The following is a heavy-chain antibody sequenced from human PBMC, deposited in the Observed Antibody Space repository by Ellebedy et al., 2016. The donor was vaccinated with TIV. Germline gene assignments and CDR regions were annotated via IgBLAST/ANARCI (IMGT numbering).Heavy chain of an antibody. CDR2: IWSDGSNT. CDR3: ARDIGPGALDY. CDR1: GFTFSSYG. Sequence: GESLKISCAASGFTFSSYGMHWVRQAPGKGLEWVAVIWSDGSNTYYADSVKGRFTISRDNAKKTLYLQMNNLRVEDTARYFCARDIGPGALDYWGQGALVTVSS. V-gene: IGHV3-33*01. J-gene: IGHJ4*02. D-gene: IGHD3-10*01.